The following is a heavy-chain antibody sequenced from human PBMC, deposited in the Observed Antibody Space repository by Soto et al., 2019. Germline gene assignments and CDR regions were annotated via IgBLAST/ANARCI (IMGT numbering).Heavy chain of an antibody. CDR3: ARVVGVGATYNWFDP. Sequence: LSLTCAVSGGSIGGGGYSWSWIRQPPGKGLEWIGYIYHSGSTYYNPSLKSRVTISVDRSKNQFSLKLSSVTAADTAVYYCARVVGVGATYNWFDPWGQRTLVTVSS. D-gene: IGHD1-26*01. J-gene: IGHJ5*02. V-gene: IGHV4-30-2*01. CDR1: GGSIGGGGYS. CDR2: IYHSGST.